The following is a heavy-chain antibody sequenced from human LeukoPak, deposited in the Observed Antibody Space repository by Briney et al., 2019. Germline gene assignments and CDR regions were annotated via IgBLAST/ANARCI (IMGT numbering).Heavy chain of an antibody. CDR1: GFTFSSHG. CDR3: ASARGSNYGSLGD. V-gene: IGHV3-33*01. J-gene: IGHJ4*02. Sequence: PGGSLRLSCAASGFTFSSHGMHWVRQAPGKGLEWVAIIYYDGSNKYYADSVKGRFTISRDNSKSTLYLQMNSLRDEDTAVYYCASARGSNYGSLGDWGQGTLVTVSS. D-gene: IGHD5-18*01. CDR2: IYYDGSNK.